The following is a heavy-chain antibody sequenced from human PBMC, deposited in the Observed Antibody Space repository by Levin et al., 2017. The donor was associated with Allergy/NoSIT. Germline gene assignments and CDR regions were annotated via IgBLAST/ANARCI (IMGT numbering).Heavy chain of an antibody. CDR3: ARGVLVSYYYGSGRSAFDY. D-gene: IGHD3-10*01. V-gene: IGHV4-34*01. Sequence: SQTLSLTCAVYGGSFSGYYWSWIRQPPGKGLEWIGEINHSGSTNYNPSLKSRVTISVDTSKNQFSLKLSSVTAADTAVYYCARGVLVSYYYGSGRSAFDYWGQGTLVTVSS. CDR1: GGSFSGYY. CDR2: INHSGST. J-gene: IGHJ4*02.